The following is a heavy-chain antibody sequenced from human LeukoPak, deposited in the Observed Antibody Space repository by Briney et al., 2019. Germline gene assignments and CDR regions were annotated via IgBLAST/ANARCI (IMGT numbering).Heavy chain of an antibody. CDR1: GGSISSYY. CDR2: IYYSGST. CDR3: ARVGGYARKFDY. Sequence: SETLSLTCTVSGGSISSYYWSWIRQPPGKGLEWIGYIYYSGSTKYNPSLKSRVTISVHTSKSQFSLKLTAVTCADTAVYYCARVGGYARKFDYWGQGTLVTVSS. D-gene: IGHD5-12*01. J-gene: IGHJ4*02. V-gene: IGHV4-59*08.